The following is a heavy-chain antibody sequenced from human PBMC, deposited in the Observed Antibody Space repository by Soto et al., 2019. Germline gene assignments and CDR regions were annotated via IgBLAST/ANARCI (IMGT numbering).Heavy chain of an antibody. CDR3: ARGQLFTMVRGVDYYYYGMDV. Sequence: SVKVSCKASGGTFSSYAISWVRQAPGQGVEWMGGIIPIVGTANYAQKFQGRVTITADESTSTAYMELSSLRSEDTAVYYCARGQLFTMVRGVDYYYYGMDVWGQGTTVTVSS. CDR2: IIPIVGTA. CDR1: GGTFSSYA. J-gene: IGHJ6*02. D-gene: IGHD3-10*01. V-gene: IGHV1-69*13.